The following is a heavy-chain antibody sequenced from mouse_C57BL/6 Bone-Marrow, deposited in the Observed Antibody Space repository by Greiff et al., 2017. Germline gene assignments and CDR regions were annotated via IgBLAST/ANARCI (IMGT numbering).Heavy chain of an antibody. V-gene: IGHV14-2*01. CDR1: GFNIKDYY. J-gene: IGHJ3*01. CDR3: ARSFMGFAY. Sequence: VQLQPSGAELVKPGASVKLSCTASGFNIKDYYMPWVKQRTEQGLEWIGRIDPEDGETKYAPKFQGKATITADTSSNTAYLQLSSLTSEDTAVYYCARSFMGFAYWGQGTLVTVSA. CDR2: IDPEDGET. D-gene: IGHD1-1*01.